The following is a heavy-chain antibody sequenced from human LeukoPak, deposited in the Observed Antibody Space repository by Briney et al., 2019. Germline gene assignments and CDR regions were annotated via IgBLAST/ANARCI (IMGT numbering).Heavy chain of an antibody. CDR1: GFTFSSYA. D-gene: IGHD6-13*01. CDR3: AKDRLLYSSSWYASWFDP. Sequence: PGGSLRLSCAASGFTFSSYAMSWVRQAPGKGLEWVSAISGSGGSTYYADSVKGRFTISRDNSKNTLYLQMNSLRAEDTAVYYCAKDRLLYSSSWYASWFDPWGQGTPVTVSS. V-gene: IGHV3-23*01. CDR2: ISGSGGST. J-gene: IGHJ5*02.